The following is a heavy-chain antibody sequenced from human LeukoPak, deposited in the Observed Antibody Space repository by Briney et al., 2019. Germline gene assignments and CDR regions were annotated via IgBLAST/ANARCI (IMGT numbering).Heavy chain of an antibody. V-gene: IGHV4-59*01. Sequence: SETLSLTCTVSGGSISRYYWSWIRQPPGKGLEWIGYIYYSGSTNYNPSLKSRATISVDTSKNQFSLKLKSVTAADTAVYYCARDRGAAWWYFDLWGRGTLVTVSS. CDR2: IYYSGST. CDR1: GGSISRYY. J-gene: IGHJ2*01. D-gene: IGHD3-10*01. CDR3: ARDRGAAWWYFDL.